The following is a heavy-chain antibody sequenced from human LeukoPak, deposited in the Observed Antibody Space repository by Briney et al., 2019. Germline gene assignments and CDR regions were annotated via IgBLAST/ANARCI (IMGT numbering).Heavy chain of an antibody. J-gene: IGHJ4*02. D-gene: IGHD3-22*01. CDR3: AKVLYYYDSSGLDY. CDR2: ISYDGSNK. CDR1: GFTFSSYA. V-gene: IGHV3-30*04. Sequence: PGRSLRLSCAASGFTFSSYAMHWVRQAPGKGLEWVAVISYDGSNKYYADSVKGRFTISRDNSKNTLYLQMNSLRAEDTAVYYCAKVLYYYDSSGLDYWGQGTLVTVSS.